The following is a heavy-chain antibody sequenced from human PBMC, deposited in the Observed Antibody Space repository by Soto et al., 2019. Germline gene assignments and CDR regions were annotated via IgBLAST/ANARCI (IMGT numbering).Heavy chain of an antibody. D-gene: IGHD4-17*01. Sequence: QVQLQESGPGLVKPSQTLSLTCTVSGGSISSGGYYWSWIRQHPGKGLEWIGYIYYSGSTYYNPSLKSRVSISVDTSKNQFSLKLSSVTAADTAVYYCARVGRYGDYDRWGMDVWGQGTTVTVSS. J-gene: IGHJ6*02. CDR3: ARVGRYGDYDRWGMDV. CDR2: IYYSGST. V-gene: IGHV4-31*03. CDR1: GGSISSGGYY.